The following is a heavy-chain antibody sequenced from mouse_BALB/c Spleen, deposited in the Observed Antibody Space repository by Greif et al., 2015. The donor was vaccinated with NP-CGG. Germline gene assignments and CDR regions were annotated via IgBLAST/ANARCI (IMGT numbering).Heavy chain of an antibody. CDR2: IDPENGNT. Sequence: VHVKQSGAELVRPGALVKLSCKASGFNIKDYYMHWVKQRPEQGLEWIGWIDPENGNTIYDPKFQGKASITADTSSNTAYLQLSSLTSEDTAVYYCARLTEGLMDYWGQGTSVTVSS. V-gene: IGHV14-1*02. CDR3: ARLTEGLMDY. CDR1: GFNIKDYY. J-gene: IGHJ4*01. D-gene: IGHD3-3*01.